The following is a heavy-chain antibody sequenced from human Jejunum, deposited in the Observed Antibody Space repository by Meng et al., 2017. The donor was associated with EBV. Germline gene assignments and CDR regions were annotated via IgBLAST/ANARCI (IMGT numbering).Heavy chain of an antibody. CDR3: ARDSQYLARGYFDY. D-gene: IGHD2/OR15-2a*01. J-gene: IGHJ4*02. CDR1: GGSINNKNW. CDR2: IDHTGTT. Sequence: GQAAGSGPGLVQPPGTLSLTCTVSGGSINNKNWWHWVRQAPGKGLEWIGEIDHTGTTHYNPSLKSRVTISLGTSMNQFSLELTSPTPADTAVYYCARDSQYLARGYFDYWGQGALVTVSS. V-gene: IGHV4-4*03.